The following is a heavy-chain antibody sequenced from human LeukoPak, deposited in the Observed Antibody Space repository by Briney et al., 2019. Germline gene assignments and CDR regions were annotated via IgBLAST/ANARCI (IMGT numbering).Heavy chain of an antibody. Sequence: GGPLRLSCAASGFTFRSYSMNWVRQAPGKGLEWVSYISSSSSTIYYADSVKGRFTISRDNAKNSLYLQMNSLRAEDTAVYYCARARGSGSFDYWGQGTLVTVSS. D-gene: IGHD3-10*01. CDR2: ISSSSSTI. CDR1: GFTFRSYS. V-gene: IGHV3-48*01. J-gene: IGHJ4*02. CDR3: ARARGSGSFDY.